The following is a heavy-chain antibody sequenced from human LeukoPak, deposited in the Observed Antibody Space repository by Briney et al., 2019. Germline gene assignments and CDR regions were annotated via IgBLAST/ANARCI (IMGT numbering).Heavy chain of an antibody. D-gene: IGHD6-19*01. CDR1: GFSFSSYW. V-gene: IGHV3-7*01. CDR2: IQSDGSVQ. Sequence: GESLKISCAASGFSFSSYWMSWVRQAPGKGLEWVANIQSDGSVQQYVDSVKGRLTISRDNAKNSLYLQMNSLRAEDTAVYYCARIPRGSGWSFLDFWGQGTLVTVTS. J-gene: IGHJ4*02. CDR3: ARIPRGSGWSFLDF.